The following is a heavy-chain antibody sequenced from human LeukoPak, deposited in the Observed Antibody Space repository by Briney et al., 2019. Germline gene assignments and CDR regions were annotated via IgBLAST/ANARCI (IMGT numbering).Heavy chain of an antibody. V-gene: IGHV4-30-2*01. D-gene: IGHD3-22*01. CDR1: GGSISSGGYS. CDR2: IYHSGST. CDR3: ARGSSGYYYWFDP. Sequence: SQTLSLTCAVSGGSISSGGYSWSWIRQPPGQGLEWIGYIYHSGSTYYNPSLKSRVTISVDRSKNQFSLKLSSVTAADTAVYYCARGSSGYYYWFDPWGQGTLVTVSS. J-gene: IGHJ5*02.